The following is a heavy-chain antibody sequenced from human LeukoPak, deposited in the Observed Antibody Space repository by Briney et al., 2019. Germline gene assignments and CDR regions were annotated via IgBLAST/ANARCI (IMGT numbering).Heavy chain of an antibody. V-gene: IGHV4-34*01. Sequence: PSETLSLTCAVYGGSFSGYYWSWIRQPPGEGLEWIGEINHSGSTNYNPSLKSRVTISVDTSKNQFSLKLSSVTAADTAVYYCARYPPHYYYGMDVWGQGTTVTVSS. J-gene: IGHJ6*02. CDR1: GGSFSGYY. CDR2: INHSGST. CDR3: ARYPPHYYYGMDV.